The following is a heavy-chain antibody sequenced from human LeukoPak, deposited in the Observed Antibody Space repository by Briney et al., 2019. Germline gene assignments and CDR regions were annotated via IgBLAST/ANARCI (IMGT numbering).Heavy chain of an antibody. CDR3: ARETGQFQLDY. D-gene: IGHD2-2*01. Sequence: ASVKVSCKASGYTFTAYYIHWVRQAPGQGLEWMGWINPKSGDTNYAQGFQGRVTMTRDTSISTAYMELSRLKSDDTAVYYCARETGQFQLDYWGQGTLVTVSS. J-gene: IGHJ4*02. CDR2: INPKSGDT. V-gene: IGHV1-2*02. CDR1: GYTFTAYY.